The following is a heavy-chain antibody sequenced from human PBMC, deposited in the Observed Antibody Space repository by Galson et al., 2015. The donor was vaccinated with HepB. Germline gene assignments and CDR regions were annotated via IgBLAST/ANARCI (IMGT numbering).Heavy chain of an antibody. Sequence: SVKVSCKAYGYTFTSYAMNWVRQAPGQGLEWMGWINTNTGNPTYAQDFTGRFVLSLDTSVSTAYLQISSLKAEDTAVYYCARGTPVYCSGGSCYSVYAFDVWGRGTMVTVSS. J-gene: IGHJ3*01. CDR3: ARGTPVYCSGGSCYSVYAFDV. V-gene: IGHV7-4-1*02. D-gene: IGHD2-15*01. CDR1: GYTFTSYA. CDR2: INTNTGNP.